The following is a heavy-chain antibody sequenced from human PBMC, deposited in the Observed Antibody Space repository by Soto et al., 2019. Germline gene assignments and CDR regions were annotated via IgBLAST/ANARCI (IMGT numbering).Heavy chain of an antibody. CDR1: GFTFSSYA. Sequence: EVQLLESGGGLVQPGGSLRLSCAASGFTFSSYAMNWVRQAPGKGLEWVSVISGSGGSTYYADAVKGRFTNSRDNSKNTLYLQMNSLSAEDTAVYYCAKRTVGWYFDLWGRGTLVTVSS. V-gene: IGHV3-23*01. CDR2: ISGSGGST. D-gene: IGHD4-17*01. J-gene: IGHJ2*01. CDR3: AKRTVGWYFDL.